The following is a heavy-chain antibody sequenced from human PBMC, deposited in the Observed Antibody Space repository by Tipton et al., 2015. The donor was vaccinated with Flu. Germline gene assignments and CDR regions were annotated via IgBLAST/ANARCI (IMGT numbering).Heavy chain of an antibody. CDR3: ARSTYYYGSGSSDY. V-gene: IGHV4-38-2*01. Sequence: TLSPTCAVSGDSISSDYHWGWIRQFPGKGLEWIGCISHSGRTYYNPSLKSRVTISVDTAKNQFSQRLSSVTAADTAVYYCARSTYYYGSGSSDYWGQGTLVTVSP. CDR1: GDSISSDYH. CDR2: ISHSGRT. D-gene: IGHD3-10*01. J-gene: IGHJ4*02.